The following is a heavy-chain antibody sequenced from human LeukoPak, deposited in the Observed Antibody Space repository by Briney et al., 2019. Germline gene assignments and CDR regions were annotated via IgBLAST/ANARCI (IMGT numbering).Heavy chain of an antibody. J-gene: IGHJ5*02. D-gene: IGHD2-2*03. CDR3: ARESGYCSSTSCYGAYNWFDP. V-gene: IGHV3-11*01. CDR1: GFTFSDYY. CDR2: ISSSGSSI. Sequence: GGSLRLSCAASGFTFSDYYMSWLRQAPGKGLEWVSYISSSGSSIYYADSVKGRFTISRDNAKNSLYPQMNSLRAEDTAVYYCARESGYCSSTSCYGAYNWFDPWGQGTLVTVSS.